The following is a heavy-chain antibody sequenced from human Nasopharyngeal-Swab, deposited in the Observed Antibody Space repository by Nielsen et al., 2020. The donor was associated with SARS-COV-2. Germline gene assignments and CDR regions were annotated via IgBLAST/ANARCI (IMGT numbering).Heavy chain of an antibody. V-gene: IGHV4-61*02. D-gene: IGHD6-6*01. Sequence: SETLSLTCTVSGGSISSGSCYWSWIRQPAGKGLEWIGRIHTSGSSYYNPSLKSRVTISLDTSKNHFSLKLNSVTAADTTVYYCARDSSSSPLGYWGQGTLVTVSS. J-gene: IGHJ4*02. CDR3: ARDSSSSPLGY. CDR1: GGSISSGSCY. CDR2: IHTSGSS.